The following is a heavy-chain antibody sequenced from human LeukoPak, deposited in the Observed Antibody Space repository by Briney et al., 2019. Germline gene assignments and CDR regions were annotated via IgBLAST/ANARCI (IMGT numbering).Heavy chain of an antibody. J-gene: IGHJ4*02. D-gene: IGHD3-22*01. CDR3: ARVNYYYDSSGFDY. V-gene: IGHV3-33*01. Sequence: GRSLRLSCAASGFTFSSYGMHWVRQAPGKGLEWVAVIWYDGSNKYYADSVKGRFTISRENSKNTLYLQMNSLRAEDTAVYYCARVNYYYDSSGFDYWGQGTLVTVSS. CDR1: GFTFSSYG. CDR2: IWYDGSNK.